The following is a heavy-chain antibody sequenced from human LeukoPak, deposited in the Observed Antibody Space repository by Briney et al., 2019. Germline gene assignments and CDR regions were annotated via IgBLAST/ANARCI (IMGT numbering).Heavy chain of an antibody. V-gene: IGHV7-4-1*02. CDR1: GYTFTSYA. J-gene: IGHJ4*02. Sequence: ASVKVSCKASGYTFTSYAMNWVRQAPGQGLEWMGWINTNTGNPTYAQGFTGRFVFSLDTSVSTAYLQISSLKAEDTAVYYCAREAYCGGDCYSFDYWGQGTLVTVSS. CDR2: INTNTGNP. CDR3: AREAYCGGDCYSFDY. D-gene: IGHD2-21*02.